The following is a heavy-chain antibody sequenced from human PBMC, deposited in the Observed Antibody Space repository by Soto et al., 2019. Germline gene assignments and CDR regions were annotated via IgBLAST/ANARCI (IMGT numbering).Heavy chain of an antibody. J-gene: IGHJ6*02. CDR2: ISSSSSTI. CDR3: AREPIIRSTYGMDV. D-gene: IGHD3-10*01. Sequence: EVQLVESGGGLVQPGGSLRLSCAASGFTFSSYHMNWVRQAPGKGLEWISYISSSSSTIFYADSVKGRFTISRDNAKNSLHLQMSSLRNEDTAVYYFAREPIIRSTYGMDVWGQGTTVTVSS. CDR1: GFTFSSYH. V-gene: IGHV3-48*02.